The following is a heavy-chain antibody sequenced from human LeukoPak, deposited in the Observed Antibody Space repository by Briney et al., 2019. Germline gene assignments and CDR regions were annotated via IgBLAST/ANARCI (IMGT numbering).Heavy chain of an antibody. CDR2: INHSGCT. J-gene: IGHJ4*02. Sequence: SETLSLTCAVYGGSFSGYYWSWIRQPPGKGLEWIGEINHSGCTNYNPSLKSRVTISVDTSKNQFSLKLSSVTAADTAVYYCARALLGYCSSTSCSQFDYWAREPWSPSPQ. D-gene: IGHD2-2*01. CDR1: GGSFSGYY. CDR3: ARALLGYCSSTSCSQFDY. V-gene: IGHV4-34*01.